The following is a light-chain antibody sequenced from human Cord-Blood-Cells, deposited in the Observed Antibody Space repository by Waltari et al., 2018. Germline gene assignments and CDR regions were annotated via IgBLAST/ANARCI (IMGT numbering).Light chain of an antibody. V-gene: IGKV1-39*01. CDR3: QQSYSTPYS. J-gene: IGKJ2*03. CDR1: QSISSY. CDR2: AAS. Sequence: LSASVGDRVTITCRASQSISSYLNWYQQKPGKAPKLLIYAASSLQSGVPSRFSGSGSGTDFTLTISSLQPEDFATYYCQQSYSTPYSFGQGTKLEIK.